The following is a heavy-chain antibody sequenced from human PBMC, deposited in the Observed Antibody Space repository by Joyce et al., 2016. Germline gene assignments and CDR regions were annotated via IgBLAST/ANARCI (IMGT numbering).Heavy chain of an antibody. CDR1: GFTFSDYY. CDR2: ISSSSNFI. J-gene: IGHJ4*02. CDR3: ARASGKIIPTSAFDY. D-gene: IGHD1-1*01. V-gene: IGHV3-11*05. Sequence: QVQLVESGGGLVKPGGSLRLSCAASGFTFSDYYMSWIRQAPGKGLEWLSYISSSSNFIKYADSVKGRFTISRDNAKNSLSLQMNSLRAEDTAVYYCARASGKIIPTSAFDYWGQGALVTVSS.